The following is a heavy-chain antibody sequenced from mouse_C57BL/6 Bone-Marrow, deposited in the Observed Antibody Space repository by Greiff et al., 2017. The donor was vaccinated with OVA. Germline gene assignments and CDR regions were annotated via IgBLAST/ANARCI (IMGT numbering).Heavy chain of an antibody. CDR1: GFTFSDYY. V-gene: IGHV5-12*01. Sequence: EVHLVESGGGLVQPGGSLKLSCAASGFTFSDYYMYWVRQTPEKRLEWVAYISNGGGSTYYPDTVKGRFTISRDNAKNTLYLQMSRLKSEDTAMYYCARQGGYGNLDYWGQGTTLTVSS. CDR2: ISNGGGST. CDR3: ARQGGYGNLDY. D-gene: IGHD2-1*01. J-gene: IGHJ2*01.